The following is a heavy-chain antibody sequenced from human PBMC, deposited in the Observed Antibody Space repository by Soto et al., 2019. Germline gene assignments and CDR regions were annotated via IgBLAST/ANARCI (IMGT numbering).Heavy chain of an antibody. CDR1: GGTFSSYA. CDR3: ARRRRTAYSNRGRYYYGMDV. D-gene: IGHD4-4*01. Sequence: SSVKVSCKASGGTFSSYAISWVRQAPGQGLEWMGGIIPSFGTANYAQKFQGRVTITADESTSRAKMELSSLISKNTAVYDCARRRRTAYSNRGRYYYGMDVWGQGTTVTVSS. J-gene: IGHJ6*02. CDR2: IIPSFGTA. V-gene: IGHV1-69*01.